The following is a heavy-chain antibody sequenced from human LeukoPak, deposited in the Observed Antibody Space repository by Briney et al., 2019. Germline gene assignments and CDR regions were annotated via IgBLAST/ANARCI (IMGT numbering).Heavy chain of an antibody. D-gene: IGHD6-6*01. Sequence: GRSLRLSCAASGFTFSSYGMHWVRQAPGKGLEWVAVIWYDGSNKYYADSVKGRFTISRDNSKNTLYLQMNSLRAEDTAVYYCAKGRAVYSSSSGLLDYWGQGTLVTVSS. J-gene: IGHJ4*02. V-gene: IGHV3-33*06. CDR3: AKGRAVYSSSSGLLDY. CDR2: IWYDGSNK. CDR1: GFTFSSYG.